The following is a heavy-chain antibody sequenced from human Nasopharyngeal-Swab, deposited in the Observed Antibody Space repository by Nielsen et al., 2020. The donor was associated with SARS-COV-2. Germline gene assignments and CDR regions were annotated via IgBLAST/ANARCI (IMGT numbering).Heavy chain of an antibody. V-gene: IGHV3-21*01. Sequence: GALKISCAASGFTFRNYSMNWVRQAPGKGLEWVSSIGRYGTDIFHADSVKGRFSVFRDDANKSIYLQMRSLRAEDKAVYYCARGTVFGVANGMDVWGQGTTVTVSS. CDR2: IGRYGTDI. D-gene: IGHD3-3*01. J-gene: IGHJ6*02. CDR3: ARGTVFGVANGMDV. CDR1: GFTFRNYS.